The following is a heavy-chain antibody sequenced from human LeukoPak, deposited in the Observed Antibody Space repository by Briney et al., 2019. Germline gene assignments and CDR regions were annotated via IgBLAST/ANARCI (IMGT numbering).Heavy chain of an antibody. V-gene: IGHV1-69*05. J-gene: IGHJ6*03. CDR2: IIPIFGTA. CDR1: GGTFSSYA. Sequence: SVKVSCKASGGTFSSYAISWVRQAPGQGLEWMGRIIPIFGTANYAQKFQGRVTITTDESTSTAYMEPSSLRSEDTAVYYCAREAAPTIIGVVIPHMDVWGKGTTVTVSS. CDR3: AREAAPTIIGVVIPHMDV. D-gene: IGHD3-3*01.